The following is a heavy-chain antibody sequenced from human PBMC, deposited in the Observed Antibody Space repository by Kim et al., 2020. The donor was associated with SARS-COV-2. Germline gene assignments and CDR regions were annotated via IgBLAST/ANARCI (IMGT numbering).Heavy chain of an antibody. CDR1: GYTFISYA. CDR2: INTGNGNT. D-gene: IGHD5-18*01. CDR3: ARGSLQLSRSFDY. Sequence: ASVKVSCKASGYTFISYAMHWVRQAPGQRLEWMGWINTGNGNTKYSQKFQGRVTIIRDTSASTAYMELSSLRSEDTAVYYCARGSLQLSRSFDYCGQGTLVTVSS. J-gene: IGHJ4*02. V-gene: IGHV1-3*04.